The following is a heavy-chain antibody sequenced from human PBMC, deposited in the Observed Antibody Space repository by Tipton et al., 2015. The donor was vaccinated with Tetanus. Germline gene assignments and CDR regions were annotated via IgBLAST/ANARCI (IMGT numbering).Heavy chain of an antibody. CDR2: MSPNSGNT. Sequence: QSGAEVKKPGASVKVSCKASGYSFTSYDINWVRQATGQGLEWMGWMSPNSGNTGYAQNFQGRVTMTRNTSISTAYMELSSLRSEDTAVYYCARPAPYMGYSYGSFWVDYWGQGTLVTVSS. CDR3: ARPAPYMGYSYGSFWVDY. J-gene: IGHJ4*02. D-gene: IGHD5-18*01. CDR1: GYSFTSYD. V-gene: IGHV1-8*01.